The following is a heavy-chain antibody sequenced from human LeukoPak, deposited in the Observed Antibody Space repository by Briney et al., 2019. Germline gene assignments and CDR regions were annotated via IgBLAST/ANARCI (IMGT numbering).Heavy chain of an antibody. CDR1: GYTFTSYG. D-gene: IGHD5-18*01. J-gene: IGHJ5*02. Sequence: AASVKVSCKASGYTFTSYGISWVRQAPGQGLEWMGWISAYNGNTNYAQKLQGRVTMTTDTSTSTAYMELRSLRSDDTAVYYCARVVLWDHALAMAPAGPFDPWGQGTLVTVSS. V-gene: IGHV1-18*01. CDR2: ISAYNGNT. CDR3: ARVVLWDHALAMAPAGPFDP.